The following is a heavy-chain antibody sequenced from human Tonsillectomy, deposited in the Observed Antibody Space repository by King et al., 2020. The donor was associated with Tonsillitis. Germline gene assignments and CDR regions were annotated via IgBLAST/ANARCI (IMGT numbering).Heavy chain of an antibody. CDR1: GFTVSSNY. J-gene: IGHJ3*01. CDR3: ARHGGNSDGAFAL. V-gene: IGHV3-53*01. Sequence: EVQLVESGGGLVQPGGSLRLSCAASGFTVSSNYMSWVRQPPGKGLEWVSVSYSGDSTYFADSVMGRFSISRDNSKNTVDLQMTSLRAEDTAVYYCARHGGNSDGAFALWGQGTMVTVSS. D-gene: IGHD4-23*01. CDR2: SYSGDST.